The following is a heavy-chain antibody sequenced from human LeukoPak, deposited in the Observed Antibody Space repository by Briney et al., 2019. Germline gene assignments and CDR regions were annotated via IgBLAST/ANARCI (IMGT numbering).Heavy chain of an antibody. CDR3: ARAVLYGMDV. J-gene: IGHJ6*02. V-gene: IGHV3-21*01. Sequence: GGSLRLSCAASGFTFSSYSMNWVRQAPGKGLEWVSFISSSSSYYADSVKGRFTISRDNAKNSLYLQMNSLRAGDTAVYYCARAVLYGMDVWGQGTTVTVSS. D-gene: IGHD6-6*01. CDR1: GFTFSSYS. CDR2: ISSSSS.